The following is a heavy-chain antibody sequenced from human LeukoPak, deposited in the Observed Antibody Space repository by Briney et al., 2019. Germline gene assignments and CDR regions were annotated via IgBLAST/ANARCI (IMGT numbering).Heavy chain of an antibody. Sequence: GGSLRLSCAASGFTFSSYAMSWVRQAPGKGLEWVSAISGSGGSTYYADSVKGRFTISRDNSKNTLYLQMNSLRAEDTAVYYCAKGLEKLYSSSWYYWYFDLWGRGTLVTVSS. J-gene: IGHJ2*01. CDR2: ISGSGGST. CDR3: AKGLEKLYSSSWYYWYFDL. D-gene: IGHD6-13*01. V-gene: IGHV3-23*01. CDR1: GFTFSSYA.